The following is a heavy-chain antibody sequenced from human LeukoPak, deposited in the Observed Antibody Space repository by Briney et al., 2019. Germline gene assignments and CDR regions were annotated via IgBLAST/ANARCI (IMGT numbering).Heavy chain of an antibody. CDR1: GITVSSNY. CDR3: AKERSSSWYVEYFRH. V-gene: IGHV3-53*01. Sequence: GGSLRLSCAASGITVSSNYMSWVRQAPGKGLEWISALYSSGGTYYADSVRGRFTISRDYSENTLYLQMDSLRAEDTAVYYCAKERSSSWYVEYFRHWGQGTLVTVSS. CDR2: LYSSGGT. J-gene: IGHJ1*01. D-gene: IGHD6-13*01.